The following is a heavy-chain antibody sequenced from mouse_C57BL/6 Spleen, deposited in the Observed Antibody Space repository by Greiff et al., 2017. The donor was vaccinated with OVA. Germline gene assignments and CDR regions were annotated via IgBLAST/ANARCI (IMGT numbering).Heavy chain of an antibody. Sequence: QVHVKQSGAELVRPGASVKLSCKASGYTFTDYYINWVKQRPGQGLEWIARIYPGSGNTYYNEKFKGKATLTAEKSSSTAYMQLSSLTSEDSAVYFCAGDGYYPFAYWGQGTLVTVSA. V-gene: IGHV1-76*01. CDR3: AGDGYYPFAY. J-gene: IGHJ3*01. D-gene: IGHD2-3*01. CDR1: GYTFTDYY. CDR2: IYPGSGNT.